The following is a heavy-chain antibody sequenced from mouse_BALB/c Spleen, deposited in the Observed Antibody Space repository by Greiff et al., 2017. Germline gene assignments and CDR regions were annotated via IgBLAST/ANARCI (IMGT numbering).Heavy chain of an antibody. J-gene: IGHJ4*01. CDR3: VRHAYYGNYYAMDY. Sequence: EVKLVESGGGLVQPKGSLKLSCAASGFTFNTYAMNWVRQAPGKGLEWVARIRSKSNNYATYYADSVKDRFTISRDDSQSMLSLQMNNLKTEDTAMYYCVRHAYYGNYYAMDYWGQGTSVTVSS. D-gene: IGHD2-10*01. CDR2: IRSKSNNYAT. CDR1: GFTFNTYA. V-gene: IGHV10-1*02.